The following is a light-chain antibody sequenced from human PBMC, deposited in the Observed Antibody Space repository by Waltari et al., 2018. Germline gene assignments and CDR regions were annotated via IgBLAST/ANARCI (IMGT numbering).Light chain of an antibody. CDR1: RSNIGSNA. V-gene: IGLV1-44*01. CDR3: AAWDDSLSGFV. J-gene: IGLJ1*01. Sequence: QSVLTQPPSASGTPGQRATISCSGSRSNIGSNAVNWYQQLPGTAPKLLIFTNVHRPSGVPDRFSASKSGTSASLAISGLQSEDEAGYYCAAWDDSLSGFVFGTGTKVTVL. CDR2: TNV.